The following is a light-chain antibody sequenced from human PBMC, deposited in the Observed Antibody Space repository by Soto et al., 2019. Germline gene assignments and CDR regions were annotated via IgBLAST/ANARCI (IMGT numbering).Light chain of an antibody. CDR2: EVT. CDR3: SSYAGANRV. CDR1: SSDVGANNY. V-gene: IGLV2-8*01. J-gene: IGLJ1*01. Sequence: QSALTQPPSASGSPGQSVTISCTGTSSDVGANNYVSWYQQHPGKAPKLMIYEVTKRPSGVPDRFSGSKSGTTASLTVSGLQAEYEADYYCSSYAGANRVFGTGTKLTVL.